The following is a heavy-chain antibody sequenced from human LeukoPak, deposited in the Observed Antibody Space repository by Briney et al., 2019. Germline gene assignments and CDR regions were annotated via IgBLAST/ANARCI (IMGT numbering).Heavy chain of an antibody. CDR1: GYTFTSYD. J-gene: IGHJ4*02. V-gene: IGHV1-2*02. CDR2: INPNSGGT. CDR3: ARAGYCSGGSCYNLYYFDY. D-gene: IGHD2-15*01. Sequence: ASVKVSCKASGYTFTSYDINWVRQATGQGLEWMGWINPNSGGTNYAQKFQGRVTMTRDTSISTAYMELSRLRSDDTAVYYCARAGYCSGGSCYNLYYFDYWGQGTLVTVSS.